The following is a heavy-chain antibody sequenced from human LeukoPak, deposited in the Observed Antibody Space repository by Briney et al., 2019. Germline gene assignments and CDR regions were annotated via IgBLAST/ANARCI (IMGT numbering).Heavy chain of an antibody. CDR1: GFTFSDYY. J-gene: IGHJ5*02. D-gene: IGHD2-15*01. CDR2: IYTSGST. Sequence: LRLSCAASGFTFSDYYWSWIRQPAGKGLEWIGRIYTSGSTDYNPSLKSRVTMSVDTSKNQFSLKLSSVTAADTAVYYCARDPYCSGGSCYLNWFDPWGQGALVTVSS. CDR3: ARDPYCSGGSCYLNWFDP. V-gene: IGHV4-4*07.